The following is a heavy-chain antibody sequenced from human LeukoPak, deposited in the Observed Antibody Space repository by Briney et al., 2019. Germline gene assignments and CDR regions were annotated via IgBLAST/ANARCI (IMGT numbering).Heavy chain of an antibody. Sequence: SETLSLTCAVSGSSITSNYFWAWFRQPPPKGLEWIATIYYSWGIYFNPSLKSRVSISLDASNNHFFLKLASMPAADTAIYYCARNVTAGFFDYWGQGILITVSA. CDR2: IYYSWGI. V-gene: IGHV4-38-2*01. D-gene: IGHD1-1*01. CDR1: GSSITSNYF. CDR3: ARNVTAGFFDY. J-gene: IGHJ4*02.